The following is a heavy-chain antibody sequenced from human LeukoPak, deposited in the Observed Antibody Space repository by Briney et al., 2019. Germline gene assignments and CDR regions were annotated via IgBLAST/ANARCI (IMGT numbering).Heavy chain of an antibody. J-gene: IGHJ4*02. Sequence: ASVKVSCKASGYTFTGHYMHWVRQAPGQGLEWMGWTNPNSGGTNYAQKFQGRVTMTRDTSISTAYMELSRLRSDDTAVYYCARPGIAAADLDYWGQGTLVTVSS. CDR1: GYTFTGHY. CDR3: ARPGIAAADLDY. V-gene: IGHV1-2*02. CDR2: TNPNSGGT. D-gene: IGHD6-13*01.